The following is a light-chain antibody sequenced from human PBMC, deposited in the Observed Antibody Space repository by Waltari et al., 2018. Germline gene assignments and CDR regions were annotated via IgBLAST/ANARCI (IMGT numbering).Light chain of an antibody. CDR1: SSDVGGYNY. CDR3: CSYAGSYILV. V-gene: IGLV2-11*01. CDR2: DVN. Sequence: SALTQPRSVSGSPGQSVTISCTGTSSDVGGYNYVSWYQQHPGKAPKLMIYDVNKPPSGVPDRFSGSKSGNTASLTISGLQAEDGADFYCCSYAGSYILVFGGGTKLTVL. J-gene: IGLJ2*01.